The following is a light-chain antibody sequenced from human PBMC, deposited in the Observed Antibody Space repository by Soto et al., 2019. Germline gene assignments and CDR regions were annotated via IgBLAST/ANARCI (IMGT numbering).Light chain of an antibody. CDR2: EVT. CDR3: SSYTNINTRACV. Sequence: QSVRTQPASVSGSPGESVTISCTGTSGDIGSYNRVSWYQQHPGKAPKLIIYEVTYRPSGVSNRFSGSKSGNTASLTISGLQAEDEAEYYCSSYTNINTRACVFGTGTKV. J-gene: IGLJ1*01. V-gene: IGLV2-14*01. CDR1: SGDIGSYNR.